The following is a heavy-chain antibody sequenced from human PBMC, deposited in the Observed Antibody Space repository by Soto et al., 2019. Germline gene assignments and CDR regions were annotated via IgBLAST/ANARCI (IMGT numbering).Heavy chain of an antibody. J-gene: IGHJ6*02. D-gene: IGHD2-8*01. Sequence: ASVKVSCKASGYTFTRYGISWVRQAPGQGLEWMGWISGYNGDTNYAQKFQDRVSMTIVTSTGTAYMELRSLTSDDTAIYYCAKNGQPPYYYYGLDVWGQGTKVTVSS. CDR1: GYTFTRYG. CDR3: AKNGQPPYYYYGLDV. V-gene: IGHV1-18*01. CDR2: ISGYNGDT.